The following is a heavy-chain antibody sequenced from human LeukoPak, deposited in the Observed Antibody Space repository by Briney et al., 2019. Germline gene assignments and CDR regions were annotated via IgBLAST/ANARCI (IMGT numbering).Heavy chain of an antibody. CDR1: GGTFSSYA. D-gene: IGHD5-18*01. J-gene: IGHJ5*02. Sequence: GASVKVSCKASGGTFSSYAISWVRQAPGQGLEWMGWMNPNSGNTGYAQKFQGRVTMTRNTSISTAYMELSSLRSEDTAVYYCARGSYGPRRRSNWFDPWGQGTLVTVSS. CDR2: MNPNSGNT. CDR3: ARGSYGPRRRSNWFDP. V-gene: IGHV1-8*02.